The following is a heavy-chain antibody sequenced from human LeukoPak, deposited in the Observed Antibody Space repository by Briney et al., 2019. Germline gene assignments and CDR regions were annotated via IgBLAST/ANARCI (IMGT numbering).Heavy chain of an antibody. J-gene: IGHJ4*02. CDR2: IIPIFGTA. CDR3: ARARGSGSYHPTGY. V-gene: IGHV1-69*13. D-gene: IGHD3-10*01. Sequence: SVKVSCKASGYTFTSYGISWVRQAPGQGLERMGGIIPIFGTANYAQKFQGRVTITADESTSTAYMELSSLRSEDTAVYYCARARGSGSYHPTGYWGQGTLVTVSS. CDR1: GYTFTSYG.